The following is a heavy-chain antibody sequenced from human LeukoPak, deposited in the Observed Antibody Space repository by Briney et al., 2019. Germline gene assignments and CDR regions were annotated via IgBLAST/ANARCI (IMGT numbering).Heavy chain of an antibody. CDR1: GYTFSDYS. V-gene: IGHV1-2*06. Sequence: ASVKVSCKTSGYTFSDYSIHWLRQAPGQGLEWMGRINLNSGATSYAQNFQGRVTMTRDTSISTASMEPSGLTSDDTAVYYSARGGSGSDYLYYFDYWGQGTRVSVSS. D-gene: IGHD3-10*01. CDR2: INLNSGAT. J-gene: IGHJ4*02. CDR3: ARGGSGSDYLYYFDY.